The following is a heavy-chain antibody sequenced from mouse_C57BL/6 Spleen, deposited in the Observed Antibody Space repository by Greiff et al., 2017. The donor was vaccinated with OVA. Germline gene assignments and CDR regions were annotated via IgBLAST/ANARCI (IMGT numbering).Heavy chain of an antibody. J-gene: IGHJ3*01. Sequence: QVQLKESGPGILQPSQTLSLTCSFSGFSLSTFGMGVGWIRQPSGKGLEWLAPIWWDDDKYYNPALKSRLTISKNTSTNQLFRKVAKVDTAVTATYYGARIGSLYGSSDVGFAYGGQGTLVTVSA. D-gene: IGHD1-1*01. CDR3: ARIGSLYGSSDVGFAY. CDR2: IWWDDDK. CDR1: GFSLSTFGMG. V-gene: IGHV8-8*01.